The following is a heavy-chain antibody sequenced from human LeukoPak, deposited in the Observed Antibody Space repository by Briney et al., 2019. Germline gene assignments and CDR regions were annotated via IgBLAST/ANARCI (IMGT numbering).Heavy chain of an antibody. J-gene: IGHJ4*02. Sequence: PGGSLRLSCAASGFTFSSYSMNWVRQAPGKGLEWVSYISSSSSTIYYADSVKGRFTISRDNAKNSLYLQMNSLRAEDTAVYYCASNDDYGGTTLDYWGQGTLVTVSS. CDR2: ISSSSSTI. V-gene: IGHV3-48*01. CDR3: ASNDDYGGTTLDY. D-gene: IGHD4-23*01. CDR1: GFTFSSYS.